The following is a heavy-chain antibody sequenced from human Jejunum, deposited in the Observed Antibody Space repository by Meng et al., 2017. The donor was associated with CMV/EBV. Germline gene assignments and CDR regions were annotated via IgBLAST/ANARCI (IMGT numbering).Heavy chain of an antibody. J-gene: IGHJ4*02. CDR3: ARGFSNGYQPFDY. D-gene: IGHD2-2*01. V-gene: IGHV1-69*12. CDR2: IIPIFRTP. Sequence: VQVLQSGAEVKRPGSSLKVSCTSSAGSVNNYAINWVRQAPGQGLEWMGGIIPIFRTPQYAQKFQGRLTITADGPTGTTFMELSSLTSDDTAIYYCARGFSNGYQPFDYWGQGTLVTVSS. CDR1: AGSVNNYA.